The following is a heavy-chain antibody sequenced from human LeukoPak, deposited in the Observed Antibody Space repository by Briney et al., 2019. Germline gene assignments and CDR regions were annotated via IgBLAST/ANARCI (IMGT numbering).Heavy chain of an antibody. CDR3: ARDRITGTNTWFDT. D-gene: IGHD1-7*01. J-gene: IGHJ5*02. CDR2: IFRDGST. V-gene: IGHV4-38-2*02. Sequence: SETLSLTCAVSGSSIRSDYFWGWIRQSPGRGLEWVASIFRDGSTYYNPSLKSRVTISVDTSKNQFSLKLRSVTAADTAIYYCARDRITGTNTWFDTWGQGALITVSS. CDR1: GSSIRSDYF.